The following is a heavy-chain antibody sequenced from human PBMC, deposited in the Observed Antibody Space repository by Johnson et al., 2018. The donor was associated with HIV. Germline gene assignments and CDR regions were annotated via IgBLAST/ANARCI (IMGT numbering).Heavy chain of an antibody. J-gene: IGHJ3*02. Sequence: VQLVESGGGLIQPGGSLRLSCAASEFTVSSNYMNWVRQAPGKGLEWVSLIYSGGSTYYADSVKGRFTISRDNSKNTLYLQMNSLRGEDTAVYYCARSKGSIWYGSAFDIWGQGTMVTVSS. D-gene: IGHD6-13*01. CDR1: EFTVSSNY. CDR2: IYSGGST. CDR3: ARSKGSIWYGSAFDI. V-gene: IGHV3-53*01.